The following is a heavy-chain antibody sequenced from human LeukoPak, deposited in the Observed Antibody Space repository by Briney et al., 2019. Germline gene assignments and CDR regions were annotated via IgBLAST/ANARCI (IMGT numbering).Heavy chain of an antibody. CDR2: ISSSSTTI. D-gene: IGHD1-14*01. CDR3: ARDSTPEPFDY. V-gene: IGHV3-48*01. Sequence: GGSLRLSCAASGFTFISYSMNWVRQAPGKELEWVSYISSSSTTIYYADSVKGRFTISRDNAKNSLYLQMNSLRAEDTAVYYCARDSTPEPFDYWGQGTLVTVSS. J-gene: IGHJ4*02. CDR1: GFTFISYS.